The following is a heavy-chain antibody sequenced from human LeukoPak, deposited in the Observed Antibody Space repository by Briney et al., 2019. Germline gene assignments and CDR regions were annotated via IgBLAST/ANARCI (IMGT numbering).Heavy chain of an antibody. V-gene: IGHV3-7*04. CDR3: ARGDAFSGDH. Sequence: GESLKISCAVSGFSFTNFWMSWVRQAPGRGLEWVANIHPEGNEKYHVESVKGRFTISRDNTKNLLFLQINGLRVEDTAVYYCARGDAFSGDHWGQGTLVTVSS. CDR1: GFSFTNFW. J-gene: IGHJ4*02. CDR2: IHPEGNEK.